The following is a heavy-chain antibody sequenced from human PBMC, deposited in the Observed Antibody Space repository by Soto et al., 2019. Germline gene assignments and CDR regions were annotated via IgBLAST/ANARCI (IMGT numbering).Heavy chain of an antibody. J-gene: IGHJ6*02. Sequence: GGSLRLSCAASGFTFSSYGMHWVRQAPGKGLEWVAVIWYDGSNKYYADSVKGRFAISRDNSKNTLYLQMNSLRAEDTAVYYCARASAVAGIEDYYYGMDVWGQGTTVTVSS. CDR2: IWYDGSNK. CDR1: GFTFSSYG. D-gene: IGHD6-19*01. CDR3: ARASAVAGIEDYYYGMDV. V-gene: IGHV3-33*01.